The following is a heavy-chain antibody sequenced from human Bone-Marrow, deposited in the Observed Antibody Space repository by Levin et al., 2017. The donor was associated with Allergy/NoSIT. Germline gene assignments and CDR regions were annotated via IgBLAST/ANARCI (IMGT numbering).Heavy chain of an antibody. V-gene: IGHV3-74*01. CDR2: INSDGSST. D-gene: IGHD2-21*02. J-gene: IGHJ6*02. CDR3: ARDLLALFVVVTATENGMDG. CDR1: GFTFSSYW. Sequence: GGSLRLSCAAFGFTFSSYWMHWVRQAPGKGLVWVSRINSDGSSTSYADSVKGRFTISRDNAKNTLYLQMNSLRAEDTAVYYCARDLLALFVVVTATENGMDGWGQGTTVTVSS.